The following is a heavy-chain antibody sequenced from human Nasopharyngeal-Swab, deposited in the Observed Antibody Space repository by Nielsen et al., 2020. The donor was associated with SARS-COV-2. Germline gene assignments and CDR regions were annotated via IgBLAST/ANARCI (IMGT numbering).Heavy chain of an antibody. J-gene: IGHJ5*02. Sequence: WIRQPPGKGLEWVSSISSSSTIYYADSVKGRFTISRDNAKNSLYLQMNSLRAEDTAVYYCARDGGGEVAATIYQPWFDPWAREPGSPSPQ. CDR3: ARDGGGEVAATIYQPWFDP. D-gene: IGHD2-15*01. V-gene: IGHV3-69-1*01. CDR2: ISSSSTI.